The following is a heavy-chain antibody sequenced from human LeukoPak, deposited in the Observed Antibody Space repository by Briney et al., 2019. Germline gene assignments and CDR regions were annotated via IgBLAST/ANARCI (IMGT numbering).Heavy chain of an antibody. D-gene: IGHD3-22*01. CDR1: GGTFSSYA. V-gene: IGHV1-69*05. CDR3: ARESDYDSSGYYLS. CDR2: VIPIFGTA. J-gene: IGHJ4*02. Sequence: ASVKVSCKXSGGTFSSYAISWVRQAPGQGLEWMGGVIPIFGTANYAQKFQGRVTITTDESTSTAYMELSSLRSEDTAVYYCARESDYDSSGYYLSWGQGTLVTVSS.